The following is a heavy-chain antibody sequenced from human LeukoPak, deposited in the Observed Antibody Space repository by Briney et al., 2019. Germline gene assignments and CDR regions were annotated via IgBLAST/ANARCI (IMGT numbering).Heavy chain of an antibody. CDR2: MNPNSGNT. D-gene: IGHD2-15*01. V-gene: IGHV1-8*01. J-gene: IGHJ3*02. Sequence: GASVKVSCKASGYTFTSYDINWVRQATGQGLEWMGWMNPNSGNTGYAQKFQGRVTMTRNTSISTAYMELSSLRSEDTAVYYCARANAYCSGGSCLVAFDIWGQGTMVTVSS. CDR1: GYTFTSYD. CDR3: ARANAYCSGGSCLVAFDI.